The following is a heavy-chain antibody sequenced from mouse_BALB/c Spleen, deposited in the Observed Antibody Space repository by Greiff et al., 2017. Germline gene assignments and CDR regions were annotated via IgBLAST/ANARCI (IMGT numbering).Heavy chain of an antibody. CDR1: GFSLTSYD. CDR2: IWTGGGT. Sequence: QVQLQQSGPGLVAPSQSLSITCTVSGFSLTSYDISWIRQPPGKGLEWLGVIWTGGGTNYNSAFMSRLSISKDNSKSQVFLKMNSLQTDDTAIYYCVRDRGSSYVGAMDYWGQGTSVTVSS. J-gene: IGHJ4*01. V-gene: IGHV2-9-2*01. CDR3: VRDRGSSYVGAMDY. D-gene: IGHD1-1*01.